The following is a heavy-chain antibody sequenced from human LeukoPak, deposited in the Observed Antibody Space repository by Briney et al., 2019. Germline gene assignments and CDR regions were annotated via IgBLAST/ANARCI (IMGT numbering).Heavy chain of an antibody. Sequence: GASVKVSCKASGYTFTDYYMHWVRQAPGQGLEWMGWINPSSGGTNYAQKFQGRVTVTRDTSISTAYMDLSRLRSDDTAVYYCARSPVRVLRYFDWLSHLDYWGQGTLVTVSS. CDR1: GYTFTDYY. V-gene: IGHV1-2*02. D-gene: IGHD3-9*01. J-gene: IGHJ4*02. CDR3: ARSPVRVLRYFDWLSHLDY. CDR2: INPSSGGT.